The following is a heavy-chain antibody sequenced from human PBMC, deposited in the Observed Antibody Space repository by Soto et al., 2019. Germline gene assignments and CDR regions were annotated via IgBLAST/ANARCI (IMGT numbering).Heavy chain of an antibody. D-gene: IGHD3-22*01. CDR1: GGSFSVYS. CDR2: INHSGMT. CDR3: AREYVYYYDSSGYCFDY. Sequence: SETLSLTCAVYGGSFSVYSWSWIRQPPGKGLEWIGDINHSGMTHYNPSLESRVSMSVDSSKNQFSLKLNSVTAADTAVYYCAREYVYYYDSSGYCFDYWGQGTLVTVSS. V-gene: IGHV4-34*01. J-gene: IGHJ4*02.